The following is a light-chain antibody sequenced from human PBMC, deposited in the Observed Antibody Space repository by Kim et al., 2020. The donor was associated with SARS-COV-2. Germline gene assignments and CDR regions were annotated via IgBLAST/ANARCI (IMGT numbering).Light chain of an antibody. CDR2: GAS. Sequence: EIVMTQSPATLSVSPGGRATLSCRASQSVSSNLAWYQQKPGQAPRLLIYGASTRATGIPAWFSGSGSGTEFTLTISSLQSEDFAVYYCQQYNNWPRTFGQGTKVDIK. V-gene: IGKV3-15*01. CDR3: QQYNNWPRT. J-gene: IGKJ1*01. CDR1: QSVSSN.